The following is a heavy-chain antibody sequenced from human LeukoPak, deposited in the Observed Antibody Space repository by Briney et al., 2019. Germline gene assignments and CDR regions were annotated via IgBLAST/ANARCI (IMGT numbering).Heavy chain of an antibody. Sequence: ASVKVSCKVSGYTLTELSMHWVRQAPGKGPEWMGGFDPEDGETIYAQKFQGRVTMTEDTSTDTAYMELSSLRSEDTAVYYCATGPDHYGGDFDYWGQGTLVTVSS. CDR3: ATGPDHYGGDFDY. J-gene: IGHJ4*02. CDR1: GYTLTELS. CDR2: FDPEDGET. V-gene: IGHV1-24*01. D-gene: IGHD4-23*01.